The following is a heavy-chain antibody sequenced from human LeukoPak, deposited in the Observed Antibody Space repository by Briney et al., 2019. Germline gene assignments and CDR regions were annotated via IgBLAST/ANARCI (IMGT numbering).Heavy chain of an antibody. CDR3: ARDRKYYDILTGYYTPVDC. J-gene: IGHJ4*02. Sequence: GGSLRLSCAASGFTFSDYYMSWIRQAPGKGLEWVSYISSSGSTIYYADFVKGRFTISRDNAKNSLYLQMNSLRAEDTAVYYCARDRKYYDILTGYYTPVDCWGQGTLVTVSS. CDR1: GFTFSDYY. D-gene: IGHD3-9*01. CDR2: ISSSGSTI. V-gene: IGHV3-11*01.